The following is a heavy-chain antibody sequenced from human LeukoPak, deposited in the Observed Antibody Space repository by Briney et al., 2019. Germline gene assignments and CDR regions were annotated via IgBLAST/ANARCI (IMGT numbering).Heavy chain of an antibody. CDR1: GFTFSSYA. CDR3: AKVSSLGHSYGQSYFDY. CDR2: ISGSGGST. Sequence: GGSLRLSCAASGFTFSSYAMSWVRQAPGKGLEWVSAISGSGGSTYYADSVKGRFTISRDNSKNTLYLQMNSLRAEDTAVYYCAKVSSLGHSYGQSYFDYWGQGTLVTVSS. V-gene: IGHV3-23*01. D-gene: IGHD5-18*01. J-gene: IGHJ4*02.